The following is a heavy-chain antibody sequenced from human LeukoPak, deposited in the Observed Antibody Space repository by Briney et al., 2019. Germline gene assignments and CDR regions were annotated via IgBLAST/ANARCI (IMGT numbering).Heavy chain of an antibody. CDR3: ARVAYSSSWYDPVRDKYYFDY. CDR1: GFTFSSYW. J-gene: IGHJ4*02. D-gene: IGHD6-13*01. Sequence: PGGSLRLSCAASGFTFSSYWMHWVRQAPGKGLEWVSYISSSSSTIYYADSVKGRFTISRDNAKNSLYLQMNSLRAEDTAVYYCARVAYSSSWYDPVRDKYYFDYWGQGTLVTVSS. V-gene: IGHV3-48*01. CDR2: ISSSSSTI.